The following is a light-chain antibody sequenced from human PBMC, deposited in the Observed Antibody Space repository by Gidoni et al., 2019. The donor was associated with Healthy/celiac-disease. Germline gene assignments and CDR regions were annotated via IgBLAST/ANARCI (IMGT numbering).Light chain of an antibody. CDR2: GKN. V-gene: IGLV3-19*01. J-gene: IGLJ2*01. CDR3: NSRDSSGNHLI. CDR1: SRRSYY. Sequence: SSELTQDPPVSVALGQTVRITCQGDSRRSYYASWYQQKPGQAPVLVIYGKNNRPSGFPDRFSGASSGNTASLTITGAQAEDEADDYCNSRDSSGNHLIFGGGTKLTVL.